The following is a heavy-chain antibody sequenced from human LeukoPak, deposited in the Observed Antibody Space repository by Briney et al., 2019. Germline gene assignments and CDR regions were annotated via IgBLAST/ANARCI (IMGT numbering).Heavy chain of an antibody. Sequence: PGRSLRLSCAASGFTFSSYAMHWVRQAPGKGLEWVAVISYDGSNKYYADSVKGRFTISRDNSKNTLYLQMNSLRAEDTAVHYCARLLGATTGVDYWGQGTLVTVSS. CDR3: ARLLGATTGVDY. D-gene: IGHD1-26*01. CDR1: GFTFSSYA. CDR2: ISYDGSNK. J-gene: IGHJ4*02. V-gene: IGHV3-30*04.